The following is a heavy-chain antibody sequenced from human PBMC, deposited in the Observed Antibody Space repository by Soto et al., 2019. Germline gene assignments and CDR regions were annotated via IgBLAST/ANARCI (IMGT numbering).Heavy chain of an antibody. CDR3: AKAARGYDFWSGYPAYYGMDV. CDR2: ISGSGGST. CDR1: GFTFSSYA. J-gene: IGHJ6*02. D-gene: IGHD3-3*01. Sequence: GGSLRLSCAASGFTFSSYAMSWVRQAPGKGLEWVSAISGSGGSTYYADSVKGRFTISRDNSKNTLYLQMNSLRAEDTAVYYCAKAARGYDFWSGYPAYYGMDVWGQGTTVTVSS. V-gene: IGHV3-23*01.